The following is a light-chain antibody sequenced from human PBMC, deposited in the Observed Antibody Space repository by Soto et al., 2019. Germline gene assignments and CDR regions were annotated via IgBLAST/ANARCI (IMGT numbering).Light chain of an antibody. CDR3: CSNAGSYTWV. CDR2: DVS. J-gene: IGLJ3*02. V-gene: IGLV2-11*01. Sequence: QSVLTQPRSVSGSPGQSVTISCTGTSSDVGGYNYVSWYQQHPGKAPKLMSYDVSKRPSGVPDRCSGSKSGNTASLTISGLQAEDEADYYCCSNAGSYTWVFGGGTKLTVL. CDR1: SSDVGGYNY.